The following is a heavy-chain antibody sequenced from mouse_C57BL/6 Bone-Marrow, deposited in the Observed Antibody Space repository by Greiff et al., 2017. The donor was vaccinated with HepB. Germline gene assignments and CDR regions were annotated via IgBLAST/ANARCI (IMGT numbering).Heavy chain of an antibody. CDR2: ISYDGSN. CDR1: GYSITSGYY. J-gene: IGHJ2*01. D-gene: IGHD1-1*01. CDR3: ARDYYGSSYDY. Sequence: EVKLMESGPGLVKPSQSLSLTCSVTGYSITSGYYWNWIRQFPGNKLEWMGYISYDGSNNYNPSLKNRISITRETSKNQFFLKLNSVTTEDTATYYCARDYYGSSYDYWGQGTTLTVSS. V-gene: IGHV3-6*01.